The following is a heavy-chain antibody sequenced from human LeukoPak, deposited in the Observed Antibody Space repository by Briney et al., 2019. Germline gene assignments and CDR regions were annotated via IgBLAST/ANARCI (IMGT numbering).Heavy chain of an antibody. CDR1: RYSFISYG. Sequence: ASVKVSCKDSRYSFISYGISWVRPAPGQGLEWMGWISGDSGNTNYAQKLQGRVTMTTDTSATTAYLELRSLRSDDTAIYYCAREDARRGSRGYFDYWGQGTLVNVSS. CDR3: AREDARRGSRGYFDY. CDR2: ISGDSGNT. J-gene: IGHJ4*02. V-gene: IGHV1-18*01.